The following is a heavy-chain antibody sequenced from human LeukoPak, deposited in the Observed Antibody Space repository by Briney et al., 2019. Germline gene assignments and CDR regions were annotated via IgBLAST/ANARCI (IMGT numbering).Heavy chain of an antibody. CDR2: INPSGGST. Sequence: ASVKVSCKASGYTFTSYYMHWVRQAPGQGLEWMGIINPSGGSTSYAQKFQGRVTMTRDTSTSTVYMELSSLRSEDTAVYYCARSYCSSTSCYLFDYWGQGTLVPVSS. J-gene: IGHJ4*02. V-gene: IGHV1-46*01. D-gene: IGHD2-2*01. CDR3: ARSYCSSTSCYLFDY. CDR1: GYTFTSYY.